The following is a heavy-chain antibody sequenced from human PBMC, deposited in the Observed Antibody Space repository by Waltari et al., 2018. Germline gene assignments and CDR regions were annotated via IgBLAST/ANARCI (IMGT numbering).Heavy chain of an antibody. CDR1: GGRIGTYY. CDR2: IYSSGST. J-gene: IGHJ6*03. Sequence: QVPLQESGPGLVQPSETLSLSCRASGGRIGTYYCGWIRQHAGKGLEWIGRIYSSGSTNYNPSLKSRVTMSVDTSKNQFSLTLSSVTAADTAVYYCARDRKAGTTEVYFHYYMDVWGKGTTVTISS. D-gene: IGHD6-13*01. V-gene: IGHV4-4*07. CDR3: ARDRKAGTTEVYFHYYMDV.